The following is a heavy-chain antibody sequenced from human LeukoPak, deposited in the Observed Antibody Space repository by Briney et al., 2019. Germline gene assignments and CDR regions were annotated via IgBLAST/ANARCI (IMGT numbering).Heavy chain of an antibody. D-gene: IGHD6-19*01. V-gene: IGHV4-30-4*08. Sequence: SETLSLTCTVSGGSISSGDYYWSWIRQPPGKGLEWIGYIYYSGSTYYNPSLKSRVTISVDTSKNQFSLKLSSVTAADTAVYYCARATGIAVAAQAWGQGTLVTVSS. CDR3: ARATGIAVAAQA. CDR2: IYYSGST. CDR1: GGSISSGDYY. J-gene: IGHJ4*02.